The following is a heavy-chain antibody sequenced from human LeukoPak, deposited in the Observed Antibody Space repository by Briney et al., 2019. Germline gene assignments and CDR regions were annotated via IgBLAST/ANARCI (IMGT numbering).Heavy chain of an antibody. Sequence: SQTLSLTCAISGDSVSSNSVTWNWIRQSPSRGLEWLGRTYYRSTWYNDYAVSVRGRITVNPDTSKNQFSLHLNSVTPEDMAVYYCARRLTQYDCFDPWGQGILVTVSS. V-gene: IGHV6-1*01. CDR3: ARRLTQYDCFDP. J-gene: IGHJ5*02. CDR1: GDSVSSNSVT. CDR2: TYYRSTWYN. D-gene: IGHD2-2*01.